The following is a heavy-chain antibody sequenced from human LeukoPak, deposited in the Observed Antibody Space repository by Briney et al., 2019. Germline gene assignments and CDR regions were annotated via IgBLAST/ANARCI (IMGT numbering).Heavy chain of an antibody. CDR2: ISSSSSYI. CDR1: GFTFSSYS. CDR3: ARAIVGAHPPDY. J-gene: IGHJ4*02. V-gene: IGHV3-21*04. D-gene: IGHD1-26*01. Sequence: PGGSLRLSCAASGFTFSSYSMNWVRQAPGKGLEWVSSISSSSSYIYYADSVKGRFTISRDNSKNTLYLQMNSLRSEDTAVYYCARAIVGAHPPDYWGQGTLVTVSS.